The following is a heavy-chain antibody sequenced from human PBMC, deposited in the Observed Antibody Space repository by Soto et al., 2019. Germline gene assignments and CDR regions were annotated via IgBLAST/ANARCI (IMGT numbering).Heavy chain of an antibody. CDR2: IKRLSNGGIT. CDR1: GFTFSNAW. V-gene: IGHV3-15*01. Sequence: EVQLVESGGGLVRPGGSLRLSCAASGFTFSNAWMAWVRQAPGKGLEWVGRIKRLSNGGITEYAAPVKDRFSISRDDSKATVHLQMDSLKTEDTAVYYCATDWGRDWGQGTLVTVSS. CDR3: ATDWGRD. J-gene: IGHJ4*02. D-gene: IGHD3-16*01.